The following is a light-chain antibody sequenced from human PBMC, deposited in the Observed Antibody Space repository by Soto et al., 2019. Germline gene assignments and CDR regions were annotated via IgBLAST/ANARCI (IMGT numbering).Light chain of an antibody. Sequence: EVVMTQSPSTLSVSPGERATLSCRASQSVSSDLAWYHQKPGQAPRLLISDASNRATGIPARFSGSGSGTQFTLTISSLQSEDFAVYYCQQYNNWPPAWTFGQGTKVAIK. CDR3: QQYNNWPPAWT. CDR2: DAS. J-gene: IGKJ1*01. V-gene: IGKV3D-15*01. CDR1: QSVSSD.